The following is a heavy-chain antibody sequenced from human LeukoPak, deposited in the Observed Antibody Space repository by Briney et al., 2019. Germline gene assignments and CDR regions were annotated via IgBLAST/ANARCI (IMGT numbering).Heavy chain of an antibody. CDR1: GFTFSSYA. Sequence: TGGSLRLSCAASGFTFSSYAMSWVRQAPGKGLEWVSAISGSGGSTYYADSVKGRFTISRDNSKSTLYLQMNSLRAEDTAVYYCAKGPPNVVVPAAMVGSDWFDPWGQGTLVTVSS. CDR2: ISGSGGST. V-gene: IGHV3-23*01. D-gene: IGHD2-2*01. CDR3: AKGPPNVVVPAAMVGSDWFDP. J-gene: IGHJ5*02.